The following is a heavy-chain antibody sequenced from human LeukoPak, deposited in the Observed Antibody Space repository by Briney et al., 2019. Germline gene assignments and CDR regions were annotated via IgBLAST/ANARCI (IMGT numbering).Heavy chain of an antibody. CDR2: ISGSGGST. V-gene: IGHV3-23*01. J-gene: IGHJ5*02. CDR1: GFTFSSYA. Sequence: GGSLRLSCAASGFTFSSYAMSWVRQAPGKGLEWVSAISGSGGSTYYADSVKGRFTISRDNSKNTLYLQMNSLRAEDTAVYYCAKDGPDTVVVVAANPYNWFDPWGQGTLVTVSS. D-gene: IGHD2-15*01. CDR3: AKDGPDTVVVVAANPYNWFDP.